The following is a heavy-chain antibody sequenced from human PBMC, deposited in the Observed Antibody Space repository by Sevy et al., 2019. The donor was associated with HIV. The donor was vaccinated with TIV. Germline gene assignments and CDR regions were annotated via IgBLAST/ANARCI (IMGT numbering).Heavy chain of an antibody. CDR1: GYTFTTYG. CDR3: ARGARFADAFDI. CDR2: ISTYNGNT. J-gene: IGHJ3*02. Sequence: ASVKVSCKASGYTFTTYGISWVRQAPGQGLEWMGWISTYNGNTNYAQKLQDRVTMTTDTSTSTAYMELRGLRSDDTAVYYCARGARFADAFDIWGQGTMVTVSS. V-gene: IGHV1-18*01.